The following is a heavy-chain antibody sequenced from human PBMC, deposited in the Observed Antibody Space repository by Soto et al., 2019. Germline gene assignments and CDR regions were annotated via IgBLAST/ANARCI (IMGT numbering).Heavy chain of an antibody. CDR1: GGSISSYY. Sequence: QVQLQESGPGLVKPSETLSLTCTVSGGSISSYYWSWIRQPPGKGLEWIGYIYYSGSTNYNPSLKSRVTISVDTSKSQFSLKLSSVTAADTAVYYCARDFGYGALYDYWGQGTLVTVSS. V-gene: IGHV4-59*01. J-gene: IGHJ4*02. CDR2: IYYSGST. D-gene: IGHD5-12*01. CDR3: ARDFGYGALYDY.